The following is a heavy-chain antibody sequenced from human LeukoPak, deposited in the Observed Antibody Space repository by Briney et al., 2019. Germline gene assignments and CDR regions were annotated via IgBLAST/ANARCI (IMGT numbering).Heavy chain of an antibody. D-gene: IGHD6-6*01. V-gene: IGHV3-30-3*01. Sequence: PGGSLRLSCAASGVTFSNYAMHWVRQAPGKGLEWVAVISYDGSKKHYADSVTGRFTISRDNSKNTLYLQMNSLRAEDTAVYYCAKDQYSSWSIYFDYWGQGTLVTVSS. CDR2: ISYDGSKK. J-gene: IGHJ4*02. CDR3: AKDQYSSWSIYFDY. CDR1: GVTFSNYA.